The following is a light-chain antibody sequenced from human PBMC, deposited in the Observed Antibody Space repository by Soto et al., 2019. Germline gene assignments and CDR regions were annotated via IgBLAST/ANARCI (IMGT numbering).Light chain of an antibody. CDR2: GAS. CDR1: QSVSSN. V-gene: IGKV3-15*01. J-gene: IGKJ1*01. Sequence: EIVMTQSPATLSVSPGERATLSCRASQSVSSNLAWYQQKPGQAPRLLIYGASTRATGIPARFSGSGSGTEFTLTISSLQSEDFAVYYCQQYNSLWTFGQGTEVEIK. CDR3: QQYNSLWT.